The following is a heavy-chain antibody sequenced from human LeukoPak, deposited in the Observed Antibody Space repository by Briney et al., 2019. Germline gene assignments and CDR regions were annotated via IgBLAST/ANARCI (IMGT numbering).Heavy chain of an antibody. Sequence: SETLSLTCTVSGGSISSSSYYWGWIRQPPGKVLEWIGSIYYSGSTYYNPSLKSRVTISVDTSKNQFSLKLSSVTAADTAVYYCARILGGIAAAEDLEAFDIWGQGTMVTVSS. D-gene: IGHD6-13*01. V-gene: IGHV4-39*07. CDR3: ARILGGIAAAEDLEAFDI. CDR2: IYYSGST. J-gene: IGHJ3*02. CDR1: GGSISSSSYY.